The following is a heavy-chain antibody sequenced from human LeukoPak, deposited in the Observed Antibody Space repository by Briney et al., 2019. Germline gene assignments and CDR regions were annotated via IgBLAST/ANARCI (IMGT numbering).Heavy chain of an antibody. J-gene: IGHJ4*02. Sequence: SETLSLTCTVSGYFISSGYYWGWIRQPPGKGLQWIGSIHHSGSTYYNPSLKSRVTISVDTSKNQFSLKLSSVTAADTAVYYCARQEVYCSSTSCYARGYSYGTFFDYWGQGTLVTVSS. CDR3: ARQEVYCSSTSCYARGYSYGTFFDY. V-gene: IGHV4-38-2*02. CDR2: IHHSGST. D-gene: IGHD2-2*01. CDR1: GYFISSGYY.